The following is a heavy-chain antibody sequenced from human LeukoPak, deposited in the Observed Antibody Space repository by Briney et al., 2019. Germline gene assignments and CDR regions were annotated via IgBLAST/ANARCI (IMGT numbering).Heavy chain of an antibody. CDR2: TYYNSKWYN. CDR3: SRGLLQSGFDS. Sequence: LTLTLASAGERDSVDSGGWNCIRHTQSRGLEWLGRTYYNSKWYNDYAVSVKSRMTIKPDRSKNQFSLQLNSLTPEDTAVYYCSRGLLQSGFDSWGQGALGTRSA. D-gene: IGHD5-24*01. V-gene: IGHV6-1*01. J-gene: IGHJ4*02. CDR1: GERDSVDSGG.